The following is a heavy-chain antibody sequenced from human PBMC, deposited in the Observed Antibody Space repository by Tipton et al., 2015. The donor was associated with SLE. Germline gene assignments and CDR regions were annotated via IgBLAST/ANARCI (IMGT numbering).Heavy chain of an antibody. J-gene: IGHJ6*02. CDR1: GFTFSSYS. V-gene: IGHV3-48*01. D-gene: IGHD3-3*01. Sequence: SLRLSCAASGFTFSSYSMNWVRQAPGKGLEWISYISSSSSTMYYADSVKGRFTISRDNAKNSLYLQMNSLRAEDTAVYYCARDEGKHYDFWSNLHYFSGLDVWGQGTTVTVSS. CDR2: ISSSSSTM. CDR3: ARDEGKHYDFWSNLHYFSGLDV.